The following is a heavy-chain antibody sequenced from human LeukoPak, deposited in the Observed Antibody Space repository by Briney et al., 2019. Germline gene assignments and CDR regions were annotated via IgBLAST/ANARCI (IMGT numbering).Heavy chain of an antibody. CDR1: GFTLRSYV. J-gene: IGHJ4*02. V-gene: IGHV3-23*01. CDR2: ISGSGDST. Sequence: PGGSLRLSCVASGFTLRSYVMNWVRQTPGKGLEWVSSISGSGDSTFYADSVKDRFSISRDNSKNTLYLQMNSLRAEDTAVYYCAKVGGYSGYDTIDYWGQGTLVTVSS. CDR3: AKVGGYSGYDTIDY. D-gene: IGHD5-12*01.